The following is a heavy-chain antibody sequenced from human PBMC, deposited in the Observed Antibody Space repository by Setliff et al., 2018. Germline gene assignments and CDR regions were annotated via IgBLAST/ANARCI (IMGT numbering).Heavy chain of an antibody. CDR3: ARNPASFQYSFDH. CDR1: GDSINNVDLY. V-gene: IGHV4-39*07. Sequence: SCTVSGDSINNVDLYWGWVRQPPGKGPEWLGTIYYDGTTHYSPSLESRVTISVDTTKNQFSLRLTSVTAADTAVYYCARNPASFQYSFDHWGRGTLVTVSS. J-gene: IGHJ2*01. CDR2: IYYDGTT. D-gene: IGHD5-12*01.